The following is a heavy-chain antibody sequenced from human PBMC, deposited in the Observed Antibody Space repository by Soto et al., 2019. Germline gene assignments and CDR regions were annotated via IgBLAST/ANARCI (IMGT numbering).Heavy chain of an antibody. D-gene: IGHD6-13*01. CDR3: AADRDVAAAHPRDV. V-gene: IGHV1-58*02. CDR1: GFTFTSSA. CDR2: IVVGSGNT. Sequence: SVKVSCKASGFTFTSSAMQWVRQARGQRLEWIGWIVVGSGNTNYAQKFQERVTITRDMSTSTAYMELSSLRSEGTAVYYCAADRDVAAAHPRDVWGQGTTVTVSS. J-gene: IGHJ6*02.